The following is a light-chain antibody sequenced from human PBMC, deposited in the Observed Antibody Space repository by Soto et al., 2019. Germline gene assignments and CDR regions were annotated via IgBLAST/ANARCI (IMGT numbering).Light chain of an antibody. Sequence: EIVVTQSPATLSVSPGERATLSCRASQSVSANLAWYQQTPGQAPRLLIYGASTRATGIPTRFSGSGSGTEFTLTISSLQSEDFAVYFCQQFNNWPPMYTFGQGTKLELK. CDR3: QQFNNWPPMYT. V-gene: IGKV3-15*01. J-gene: IGKJ2*01. CDR2: GAS. CDR1: QSVSAN.